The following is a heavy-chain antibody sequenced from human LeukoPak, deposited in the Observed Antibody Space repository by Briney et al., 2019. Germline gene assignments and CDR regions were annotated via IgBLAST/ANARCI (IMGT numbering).Heavy chain of an antibody. CDR1: GFTFSNYA. CDR3: ARDVGRDQVVTLDS. V-gene: IGHV3-30-3*01. Sequence: GRSLRLSCAASGFTFSNYAIHWVRQAPGKGLEWVAVISYDGRNKYYADSVKGRFTISRDNSKNTLYLQMSSLRADDTAVYYCARDVGRDQVVTLDSWGQGTLVTVSS. J-gene: IGHJ4*02. CDR2: ISYDGRNK. D-gene: IGHD6-6*01.